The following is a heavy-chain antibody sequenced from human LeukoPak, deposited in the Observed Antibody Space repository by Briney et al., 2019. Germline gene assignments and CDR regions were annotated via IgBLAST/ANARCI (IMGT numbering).Heavy chain of an antibody. Sequence: KPGGSLRLSXAASGFTFSSYSMNWVCQAPGKGLEWVSSISSSSSYIYYADSVKGRFTISRDNAKNSLYLQMNSLRAEDTAVYYCARVRSTPHGYMDVWGKGTTVTVSS. CDR3: ARVRSTPHGYMDV. J-gene: IGHJ6*03. CDR2: ISSSSSYI. CDR1: GFTFSSYS. D-gene: IGHD3-3*01. V-gene: IGHV3-21*01.